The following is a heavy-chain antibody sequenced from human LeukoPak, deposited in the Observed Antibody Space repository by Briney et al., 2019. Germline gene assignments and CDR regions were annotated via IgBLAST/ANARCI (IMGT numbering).Heavy chain of an antibody. CDR3: ARGLGRELDGAFDI. Sequence: GGSLRLSCAASGFTFSTYAMHWVRQAPGKGLEWLAAISYDGSNKYYEDSVKGRFTLSRDNSRNTLYLQMNSLRAEDTAVYYCARGLGRELDGAFDIWGQGTMVTVSS. V-gene: IGHV3-30*14. J-gene: IGHJ3*02. D-gene: IGHD3-10*01. CDR2: ISYDGSNK. CDR1: GFTFSTYA.